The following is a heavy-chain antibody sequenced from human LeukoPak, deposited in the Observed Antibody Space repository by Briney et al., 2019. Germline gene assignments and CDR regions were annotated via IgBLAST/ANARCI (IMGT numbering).Heavy chain of an antibody. D-gene: IGHD2-15*01. V-gene: IGHV7-4-1*02. J-gene: IGHJ4*02. CDR3: ATGGYCGGGSCRNFDY. CDR1: GYTFTSYA. Sequence: ASVKVSCTASGYTFTSYAMNWVRQAPGQGLEWMGWINTNTGNPTYAQGFTGRFVFSLDTSVSTAYLQISSLKPEDTAVYYCATGGYCGGGSCRNFDYWGQGTLVSVSS. CDR2: INTNTGNP.